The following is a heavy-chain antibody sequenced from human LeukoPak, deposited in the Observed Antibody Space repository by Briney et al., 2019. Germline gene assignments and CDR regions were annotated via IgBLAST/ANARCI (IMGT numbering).Heavy chain of an antibody. CDR3: ARAEWDSSGWYDY. V-gene: IGHV4-61*02. CDR2: IYTSGST. Sequence: PSETLSLTCTVSGGSISSGSYYWSWIRQPAGKGLEWIGRIYTSGSTNYNPSLKSRVTISVDTSKNQFSLKLSSVTAADTAVYYCARAEWDSSGWYDYWGQGTLVTVSS. CDR1: GGSISSGSYY. J-gene: IGHJ4*02. D-gene: IGHD6-19*01.